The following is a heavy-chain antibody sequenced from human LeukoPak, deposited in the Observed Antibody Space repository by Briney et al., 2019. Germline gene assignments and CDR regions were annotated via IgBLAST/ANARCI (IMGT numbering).Heavy chain of an antibody. D-gene: IGHD3-22*01. V-gene: IGHV3-23*01. Sequence: GGSLRLSCVVSGFSFRNYVMSWVRQATGKGLEWVSGISGSGVDTYYADSVKGRFTISRDNSKNTLYLQMNSLRVEDTAAYYCAKDEKLWYYYDGGGFYFRGTDVWGKGTTVTVSS. CDR2: ISGSGVDT. CDR3: AKDEKLWYYYDGGGFYFRGTDV. J-gene: IGHJ6*04. CDR1: GFSFRNYV.